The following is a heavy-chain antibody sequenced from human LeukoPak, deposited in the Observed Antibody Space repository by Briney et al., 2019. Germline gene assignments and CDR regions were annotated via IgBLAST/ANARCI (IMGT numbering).Heavy chain of an antibody. CDR2: MWYDGSKE. CDR1: GFTFGGSA. Sequence: GGSLRLSCAASGFTFGGSAMHWVRQAPGKGLEGVAGMWYDGSKEDYADSVKGRFTISRDMSKNTLNLQMNSLRVEDTAMFYCARDLSFGSLDFRGQGTLVTVSS. CDR3: ARDLSFGSLDF. D-gene: IGHD1-26*01. J-gene: IGHJ4*02. V-gene: IGHV3-33*08.